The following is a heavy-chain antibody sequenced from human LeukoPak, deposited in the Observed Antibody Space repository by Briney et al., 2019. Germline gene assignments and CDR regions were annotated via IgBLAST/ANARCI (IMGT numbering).Heavy chain of an antibody. CDR3: AKDSRSSGWYNWFDP. V-gene: IGHV3-23*01. CDR2: TSSSDAGK. CDR1: GFSLSSYA. Sequence: GGSLRLSCTVSGFSLSSYAMSWVRRAPGKGLEWVSATSSSDAGKYYADSVRGRFTISRDNSRNTMYLQMNSLRAEDAAVYYCAKDSRSSGWYNWFDPWGQGTLVTVSS. J-gene: IGHJ5*02. D-gene: IGHD6-19*01.